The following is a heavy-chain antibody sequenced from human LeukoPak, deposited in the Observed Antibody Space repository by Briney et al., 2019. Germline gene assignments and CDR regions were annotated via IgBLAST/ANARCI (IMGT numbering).Heavy chain of an antibody. J-gene: IGHJ4*02. CDR3: ARALYVGNGGHVFDY. V-gene: IGHV1-18*01. Sequence: GASVKVSCKASGYTFTSYSISWVRQAPGQGLEWMGWISAYNGNTNYAQKLQGRVTMTTDTSTSTAYMELRSLRSDDTAVYYCARALYVGNGGHVFDYWGQGTLVTVSS. CDR2: ISAYNGNT. CDR1: GYTFTSYS. D-gene: IGHD2-8*01.